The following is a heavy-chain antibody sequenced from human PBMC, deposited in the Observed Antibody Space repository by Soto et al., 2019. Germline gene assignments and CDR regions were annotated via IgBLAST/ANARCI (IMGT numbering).Heavy chain of an antibody. CDR2: ISYDGSNK. J-gene: IGHJ6*02. CDR1: GFTFSSYA. D-gene: IGHD2-2*01. V-gene: IGHV3-30-3*01. CDR3: ARGADIVVVPADTDYGMDV. Sequence: QVQLVESGGGVVQPGRSLRLSCAASGFTFSSYAMQWVRQAPGKGLEWVAVISYDGSNKYYADSVKGRFTISRDNSKNTLYLQMNSLRAEDTAVYYCARGADIVVVPADTDYGMDVWGQGTTVTVSS.